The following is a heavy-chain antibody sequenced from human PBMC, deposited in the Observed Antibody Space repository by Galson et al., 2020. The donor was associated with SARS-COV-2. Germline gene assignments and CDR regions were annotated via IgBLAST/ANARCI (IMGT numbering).Heavy chain of an antibody. CDR2: IRTRTNSHAT. Sequence: VPRGESLKISCAASGFVFSDSAMHWVRQASGKGLEWVGRIRTRTNSHATSYAESVKGRFTISRDDSKTTAYLQMNSLKTDDTAVYYCTTRLVPDGTFDYWGQGTLVTVSS. CDR1: GFVFSDSA. D-gene: IGHD6-13*01. CDR3: TTRLVPDGTFDY. V-gene: IGHV3-73*01. J-gene: IGHJ4*02.